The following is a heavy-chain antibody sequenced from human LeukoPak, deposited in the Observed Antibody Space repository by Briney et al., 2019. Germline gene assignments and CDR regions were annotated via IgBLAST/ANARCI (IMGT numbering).Heavy chain of an antibody. CDR3: AKVPFYYYDSSGYYDY. Sequence: GGSLRLSCAASGFTFSSYAMSWVRQAPGKGLEWVSAISGSGGSTYYADSVKGRFTISRDNSKNTPYLQMNSLRAEDTAVYYCAKVPFYYYDSSGYYDYWGQGTLVTVSS. CDR2: ISGSGGST. J-gene: IGHJ4*02. CDR1: GFTFSSYA. V-gene: IGHV3-23*01. D-gene: IGHD3-22*01.